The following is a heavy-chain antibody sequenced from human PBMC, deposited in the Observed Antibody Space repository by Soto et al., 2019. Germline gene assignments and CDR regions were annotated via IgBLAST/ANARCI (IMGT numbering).Heavy chain of an antibody. J-gene: IGHJ4*02. CDR2: IYYSGST. Sequence: QVQLQESGPGLVKPSETLSLTCTVSGGSVSSDSYYWSWIRQPPGKGLEWIGYIYYSGSTNYNPSLKSRVTISVDTSKNQFSLKLSSVTAADTAVYYCARDALRGVGAIDYFDYWGQGTLVTVSS. CDR1: GGSVSSDSYY. V-gene: IGHV4-61*01. CDR3: ARDALRGVGAIDYFDY. D-gene: IGHD1-26*01.